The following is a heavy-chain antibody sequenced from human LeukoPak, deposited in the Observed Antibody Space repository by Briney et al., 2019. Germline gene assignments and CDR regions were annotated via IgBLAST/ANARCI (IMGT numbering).Heavy chain of an antibody. CDR2: VSRDKDKK. CDR3: ARDEWELLEAHFDY. J-gene: IGHJ4*02. D-gene: IGHD1-26*01. Sequence: PGGSLRLSCVASGFIFNTFPMNWVRQAPGKGLEWVAVVSRDKDKKYYADSVKDRFTISRDNSKNMVYLQMNNLRPEDTAVYYCARDEWELLEAHFDYWGQGTLVTVSS. V-gene: IGHV3-30-3*01. CDR1: GFIFNTFP.